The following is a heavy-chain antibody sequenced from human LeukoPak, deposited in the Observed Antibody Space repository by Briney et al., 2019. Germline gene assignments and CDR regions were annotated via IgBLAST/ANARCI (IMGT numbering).Heavy chain of an antibody. Sequence: SETLSHTCAVYGGSFSGYYWSWIRQPPGKGLEWIGEINHSGSTNYNPSLKSRVTISVDTSKNQFSLKLSSVTAADTAVYYCARSSWFGVFDPWGQGTLVTVSS. CDR2: INHSGST. V-gene: IGHV4-34*01. D-gene: IGHD3-10*01. J-gene: IGHJ5*02. CDR3: ARSSWFGVFDP. CDR1: GGSFSGYY.